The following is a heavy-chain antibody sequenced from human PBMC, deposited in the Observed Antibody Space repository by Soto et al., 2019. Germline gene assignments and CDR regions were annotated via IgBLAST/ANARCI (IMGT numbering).Heavy chain of an antibody. CDR1: ADTFNSYS. V-gene: IGHV1-69*01. J-gene: IGHJ5*02. Sequence: QVQLVQSGAEVKKPGSSVKVSCKASADTFNSYSLSWLRQAPGQQLEWMGGITPVFGTADYAQSFEDRLTITADDSTSTVYMELSSLRSDDTAVYYCARSLEGTKVTNWFDPWGQGALVTVSS. D-gene: IGHD4-17*01. CDR2: ITPVFGTA. CDR3: ARSLEGTKVTNWFDP.